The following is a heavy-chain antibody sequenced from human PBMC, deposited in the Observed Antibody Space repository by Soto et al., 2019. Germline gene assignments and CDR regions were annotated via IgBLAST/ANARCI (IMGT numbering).Heavy chain of an antibody. J-gene: IGHJ5*02. CDR1: GVTFSSYA. V-gene: IGHV1-69*13. CDR3: ASALQHWLGGWFDT. Sequence: SVKVSCKVSGVTFSSYAISWVRQAPGQGLEWMGGIIPIFGTANYAQKLQGRVTITADESTSTAYMELSSLRSEDTAVYYCASALQHWLGGWFDTWGQGTVVTVSA. CDR2: IIPIFGTA. D-gene: IGHD6-19*01.